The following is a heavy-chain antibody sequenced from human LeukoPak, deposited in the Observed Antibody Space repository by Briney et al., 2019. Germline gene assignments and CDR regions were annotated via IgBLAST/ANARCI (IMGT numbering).Heavy chain of an antibody. V-gene: IGHV4-30-4*07. CDR1: GGSINSGGFS. CDR3: ARRTGYLAFDI. J-gene: IGHJ3*02. CDR2: IYYSGST. Sequence: PSQTLSLTCAVSGGSINSGGFSWSWIRQPPGKGLEWIGYIYYSGSTNYNPSLKSRVTISVDTSKNQFSLKLSSVTAADTAVYYCARRTGYLAFDIWGQGTMVTVSS. D-gene: IGHD6-13*01.